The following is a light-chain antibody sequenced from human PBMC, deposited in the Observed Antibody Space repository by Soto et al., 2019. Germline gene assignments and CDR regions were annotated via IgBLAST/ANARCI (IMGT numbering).Light chain of an antibody. CDR3: SSYTSSSTR. V-gene: IGLV2-14*01. CDR2: DVS. Sequence: QSALTQPASVSGSPGQSITISCTGTSRDVGGYNYVSWYQQHPGKAPKLMIYDVSIRPSGVSNRFSGSKSGNTASLTISGLQAEDEADYYCSSYTSSSTRFGTGTKLTVL. CDR1: SRDVGGYNY. J-gene: IGLJ1*01.